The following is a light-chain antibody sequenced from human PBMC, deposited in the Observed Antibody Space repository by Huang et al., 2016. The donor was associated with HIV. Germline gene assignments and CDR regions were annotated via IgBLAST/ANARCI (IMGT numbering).Light chain of an antibody. CDR1: QSISTC. V-gene: IGKV1-39*01. CDR2: AAS. Sequence: DIQMTQSPSSLSASVGDRVTITCRASQSISTCLNWYQQRPGTAPKLLIHAASRLQSGVPSRFSGTGSGTHFTLTISSLQPEDFATYYCQQSSSAPLTFGGGTKVEIK. J-gene: IGKJ4*01. CDR3: QQSSSAPLT.